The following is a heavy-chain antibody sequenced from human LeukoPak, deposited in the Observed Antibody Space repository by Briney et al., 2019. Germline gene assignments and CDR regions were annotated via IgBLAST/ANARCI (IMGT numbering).Heavy chain of an antibody. J-gene: IGHJ4*02. Sequence: SETLSLTCTVSGGSISSYYWGWIRQPPGKGLEWIGSIYYSGSTYYNPSLKSRVTISVDTSKNQFSLKLSSVTAADTAVYYCARQVPYSSSSVSAFDYWGQGTLVTVSS. CDR2: IYYSGST. CDR3: ARQVPYSSSSVSAFDY. D-gene: IGHD6-6*01. CDR1: GGSISSYY. V-gene: IGHV4-39*01.